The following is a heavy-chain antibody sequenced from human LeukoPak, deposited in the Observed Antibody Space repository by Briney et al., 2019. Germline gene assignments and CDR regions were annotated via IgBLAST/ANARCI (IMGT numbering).Heavy chain of an antibody. J-gene: IGHJ4*02. CDR3: ARRLNPDY. V-gene: IGHV4-38-2*01. Sequence: SETLSLTCAVSGYSISSGYYWGWIRQPPGKGLEWSGSIYHSGSTYYNPFLKSRVTISVHTSKNQCSLKLSSVTAADTAVYYCARRLNPDYWGQGTLVTVSS. CDR2: IYHSGST. CDR1: GYSISSGYY. D-gene: IGHD2-8*01.